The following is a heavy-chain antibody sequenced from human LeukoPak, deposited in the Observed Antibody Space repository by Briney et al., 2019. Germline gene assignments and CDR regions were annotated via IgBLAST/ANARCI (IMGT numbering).Heavy chain of an antibody. CDR2: ISGDGGST. Sequence: GGSLRLSCAASGFAFDDYAMHWVRQAPGKGLEWVSLISGDGGSTYYADSVKGRFTISRDNAKNSLYLQMNSLRAEDTAVYYCARDPGGDYVDYWGQGTLVTVSS. CDR1: GFAFDDYA. D-gene: IGHD4-17*01. CDR3: ARDPGGDYVDY. V-gene: IGHV3-43*02. J-gene: IGHJ4*02.